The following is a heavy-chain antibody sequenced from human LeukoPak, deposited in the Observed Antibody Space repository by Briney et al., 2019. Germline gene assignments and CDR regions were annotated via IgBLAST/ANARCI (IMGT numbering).Heavy chain of an antibody. CDR1: GYTFTGYY. CDR3: AREIAAVATGNFDF. J-gene: IGHJ4*02. D-gene: IGHD6-13*01. CDR2: INPNSGGT. Sequence: ASVKVSCKASGYTFTGYYMHWVRQAPGQGLEWMGWINPNSGGTNYAQKFQGRVTMTRDTSISTAYMELSGLRSDDTAVYYCAREIAAVATGNFDFWGQGTLVTVS. V-gene: IGHV1-2*02.